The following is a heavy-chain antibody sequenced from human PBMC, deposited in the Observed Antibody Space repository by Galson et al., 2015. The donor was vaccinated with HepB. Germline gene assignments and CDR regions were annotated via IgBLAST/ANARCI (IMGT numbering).Heavy chain of an antibody. J-gene: IGHJ4*02. CDR1: GYYFPTWW. D-gene: IGHD2/OR15-2a*01. V-gene: IGHV5-51*03. Sequence: QSGAEVKKSGESLKISCKGSGYYFPTWWIGWVRQRPGKGLEWMGIIFPDDSDTRYSPSFQGQVTMSADRSINTPYLQWSSLKASDTAMYYCARRRFDSSTTYNFDYWGPGTLVTVSS. CDR3: ARRRFDSSTTYNFDY. CDR2: IFPDDSDT.